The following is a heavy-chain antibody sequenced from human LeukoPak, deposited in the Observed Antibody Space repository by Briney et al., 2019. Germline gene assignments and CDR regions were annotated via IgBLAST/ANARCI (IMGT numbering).Heavy chain of an antibody. J-gene: IGHJ4*02. CDR2: INSNSGFA. Sequence: GASVKVSCKASGYTFTGYYIHWVRQAPGQGLQWMGWINSNSGFAHYPQNFQGRLTMTRDTSISTVYMELSRLRSDDTAVYYCATRSRSLDYWGQGILVTVSS. V-gene: IGHV1-2*02. CDR1: GYTFTGYY. CDR3: ATRSRSLDY.